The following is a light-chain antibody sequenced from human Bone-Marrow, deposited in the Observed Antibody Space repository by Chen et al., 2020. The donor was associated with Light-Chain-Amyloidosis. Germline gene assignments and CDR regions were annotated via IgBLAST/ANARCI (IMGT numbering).Light chain of an antibody. CDR1: QTISSNY. CDR2: GSS. CDR3: QQYGTSPLT. V-gene: IGKV3-20*01. Sequence: EIVLTQSPGTLSLSPGEGANLSCRASQTISSNYLTRYQQKFGQAPRLLIYGSSSRATGIPDRFTGSGSGTDFTLTINRLEPEEFAMYYCQQYGTSPLTFGGGTKVEIK. J-gene: IGKJ4*01.